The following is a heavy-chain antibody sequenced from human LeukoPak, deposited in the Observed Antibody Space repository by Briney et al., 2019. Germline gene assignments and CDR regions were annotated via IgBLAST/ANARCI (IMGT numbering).Heavy chain of an antibody. CDR1: GASISSGNYY. J-gene: IGHJ6*03. D-gene: IGHD2-21*02. CDR3: ARDDFSYYYYYYMDV. CDR2: IYYSGDT. V-gene: IGHV4-39*07. Sequence: SETLSLTCTVSGASISSGNYYWGWLRQPPGTGLEWLGSIYYSGDTYNNPPLKSRVTISVDTAKSQFSLRLTSMTAADTAVYYCARDDFSYYYYYYMDVWGKGTTVTVSS.